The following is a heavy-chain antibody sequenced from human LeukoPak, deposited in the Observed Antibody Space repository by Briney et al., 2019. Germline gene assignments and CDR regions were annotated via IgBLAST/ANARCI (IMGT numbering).Heavy chain of an antibody. CDR3: VKFRGATDHYYYYMDV. V-gene: IGHV3-23*01. CDR1: GFTFSTHA. D-gene: IGHD1-26*01. CDR2: ISDSGGYT. Sequence: PGGSLRLSCAASGFTFSTHAMTWVRQAPGKGLEWVSAISDSGGYTYSADSVKGRFTISRDSSKNTVYLQMNSLRVEDTAVYYCVKFRGATDHYYYYMDVWGKGTTVTVSS. J-gene: IGHJ6*03.